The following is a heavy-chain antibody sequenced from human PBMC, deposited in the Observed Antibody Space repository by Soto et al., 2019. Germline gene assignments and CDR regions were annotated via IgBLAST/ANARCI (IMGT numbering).Heavy chain of an antibody. CDR2: INHSGST. J-gene: IGHJ6*02. CDR1: GGAFSGYY. Sequence: PSETLSLTCAVYGGAFSGYYWSWIRQPPGKGLEWIGEINHSGSTNCNPSLKSRVTISLYTSKNHFSLKLSSVTAADTAVYYCGCHLSIAARPAFYYGMDVWGQGTRVTASS. D-gene: IGHD6-6*01. V-gene: IGHV4-34*01. CDR3: GCHLSIAARPAFYYGMDV.